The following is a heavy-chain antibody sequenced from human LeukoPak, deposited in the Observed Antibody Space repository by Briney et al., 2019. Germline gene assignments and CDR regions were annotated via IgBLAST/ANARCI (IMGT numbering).Heavy chain of an antibody. CDR3: ALSSGSSTAGAFDI. J-gene: IGHJ3*02. V-gene: IGHV4-34*01. CDR1: GVSFSGYY. Sequence: SETLSLTCAVYGVSFSGYYWSWIRQPPGKGLEWIGEINHSGSTNYNPSLKSRVTISVDTSKNQFSLKLSSVTAADTAVYYCALSSGSSTAGAFDIWGQGTMVTVSS. D-gene: IGHD3-22*01. CDR2: INHSGST.